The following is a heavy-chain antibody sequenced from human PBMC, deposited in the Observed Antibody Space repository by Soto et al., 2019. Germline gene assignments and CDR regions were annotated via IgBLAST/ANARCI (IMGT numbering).Heavy chain of an antibody. J-gene: IGHJ4*02. CDR2: ISYDGNEK. V-gene: IGHV3-30*18. CDR3: AKEWALSGCTYGDY. D-gene: IGHD6-19*01. Sequence: QVQLVESGGGVVQPGRSLRLSCAASGFTFSTYGMHWVRQAPGKGLEWVAVISYDGNEKHYADSVKGRFTISRDNSKDTRSLQMNSLRAEDTAVYYCAKEWALSGCTYGDYCSQVTLVTVSS. CDR1: GFTFSTYG.